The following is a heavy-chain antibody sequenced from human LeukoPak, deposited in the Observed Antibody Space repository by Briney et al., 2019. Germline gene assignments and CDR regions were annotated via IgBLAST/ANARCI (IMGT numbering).Heavy chain of an antibody. J-gene: IGHJ4*02. D-gene: IGHD6-19*01. CDR3: VRCIAVVGTEDYCDY. V-gene: IGHV4-34*01. CDR1: GGSFSGYY. Sequence: SETLSLTCAVYGGSFSGYYWRWVRQPPGKGLEGIGEINHSGSTNYNPSSKSRVSISVDTSKNQLSLKLCSVTAADTAVYYCVRCIAVVGTEDYCDYWGQGTLVTVSS. CDR2: INHSGST.